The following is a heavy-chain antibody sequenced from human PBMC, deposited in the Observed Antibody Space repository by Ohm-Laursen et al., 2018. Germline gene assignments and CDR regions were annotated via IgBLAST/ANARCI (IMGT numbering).Heavy chain of an antibody. CDR3: AKSGTKDTAMVLLGFDY. J-gene: IGHJ4*02. CDR1: GFTFSSYA. Sequence: GSLRLSCTASGFTFSSYAMSWVRQAPGKGLEWVSAISGSGGSTYYADSVEGRFTISRDNAKNSLYLQMNSLRAEDTALYYCAKSGTKDTAMVLLGFDYWGQGTQVTVSS. CDR2: ISGSGGST. V-gene: IGHV3-23*01. D-gene: IGHD5-18*01.